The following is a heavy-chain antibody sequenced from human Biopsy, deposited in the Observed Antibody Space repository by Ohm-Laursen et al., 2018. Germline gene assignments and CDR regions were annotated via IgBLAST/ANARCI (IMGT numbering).Heavy chain of an antibody. J-gene: IGHJ5*02. CDR3: ARTPRDSFWSGSYKRGLWFDP. CDR2: VYNGGYT. CDR1: GGSIISYY. V-gene: IGHV4-59*01. Sequence: SVTLSLTCSVSGGSIISYYWTWIRQPPGKGLEWIGHVYNGGYTNYNPSLKSRVTISKDTSKNQFFLQVNSVDAADPDVYYCARTPRDSFWSGSYKRGLWFDPWGQGTLVIVSS. D-gene: IGHD3-3*01.